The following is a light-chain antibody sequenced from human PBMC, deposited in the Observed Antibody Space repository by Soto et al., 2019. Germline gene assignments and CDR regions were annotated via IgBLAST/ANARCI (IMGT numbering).Light chain of an antibody. CDR3: QQAYSFPIT. CDR2: GAS. J-gene: IGKJ5*01. Sequence: DIKVTHAPSSVSAPVGDRVTITFLSSQDIAGYLAWYQHKPGRTHELLIHGASRLQSGVPARFSGSGSGTDFTLSINSLQPEDFATYYCQQAYSFPITCGHWPRRALK. CDR1: QDIAGY. V-gene: IGKV1D-12*01.